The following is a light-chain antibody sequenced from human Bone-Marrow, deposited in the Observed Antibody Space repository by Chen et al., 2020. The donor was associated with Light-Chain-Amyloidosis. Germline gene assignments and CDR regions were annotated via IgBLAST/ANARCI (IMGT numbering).Light chain of an antibody. Sequence: SYVLTQPPAVSVAPGQTARITCGGDDMETESVHWYQLKPGQAPVLVVEDDSDRPAGIPRRFAGSNCANTATLTSSRVEGGDEADYCCHVCDSINDQVVFGGGTKLTVL. CDR3: HVCDSINDQVV. J-gene: IGLJ2*01. CDR1: DMETES. CDR2: DDS. V-gene: IGLV3-21*02.